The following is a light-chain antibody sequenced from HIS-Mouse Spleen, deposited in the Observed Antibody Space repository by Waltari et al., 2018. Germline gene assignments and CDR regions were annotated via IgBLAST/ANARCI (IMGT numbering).Light chain of an antibody. Sequence: SYELTQPPSVSVSPAQTARITCSGDALPTKYAYWYQQKSGRAPALVIYEESKRPSGIPERFSGSSSGTMATLTISGAQVEDEADYYCYSTDSSGNHRVFGGGTKLTVL. V-gene: IGLV3-10*01. CDR2: EES. CDR3: YSTDSSGNHRV. J-gene: IGLJ2*01. CDR1: ALPTKY.